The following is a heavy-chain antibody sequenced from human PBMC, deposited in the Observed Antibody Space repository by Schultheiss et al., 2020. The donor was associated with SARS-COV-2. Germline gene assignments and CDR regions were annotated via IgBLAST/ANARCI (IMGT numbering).Heavy chain of an antibody. CDR2: IYYSGST. Sequence: SETLSLTCTVSGGSVSSGSYYWSWIRQHPGKGLEWIGYIYYSGSTYYNPSLKSRVTMSIDTSKNQFSLKLSSVTTADTAVYYCAKHVSPYGGQKGYWGQGTLVTVSS. V-gene: IGHV4-61*01. CDR3: AKHVSPYGGQKGY. D-gene: IGHD3-16*01. CDR1: GGSVSSGSYY. J-gene: IGHJ4*02.